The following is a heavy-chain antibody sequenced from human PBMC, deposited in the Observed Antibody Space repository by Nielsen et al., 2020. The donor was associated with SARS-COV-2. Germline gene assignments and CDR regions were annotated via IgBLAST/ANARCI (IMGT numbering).Heavy chain of an antibody. D-gene: IGHD2-2*01. J-gene: IGHJ5*02. CDR3: ASLIVVVPAGWFDP. V-gene: IGHV3-21*01. CDR2: ISSSSSYI. Sequence: GSLRLSCAASGFTFSSYSMNWVRQAPGKGLEWVSSISSSSSYIYYADSVKGRFTISRDNAKNSLYLQMNSLRAEDTAVYYCASLIVVVPAGWFDPWGQGTLVTVSS. CDR1: GFTFSSYS.